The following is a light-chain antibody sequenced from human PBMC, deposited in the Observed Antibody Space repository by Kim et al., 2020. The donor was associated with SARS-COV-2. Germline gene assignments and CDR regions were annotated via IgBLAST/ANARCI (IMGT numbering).Light chain of an antibody. CDR2: AAS. J-gene: IGKJ4*01. V-gene: IGKV1-27*01. Sequence: STSVGDRVTITCRASQGISNYLAWYQQKPGKVPKLLIYAASTLQSGVPSRFSGTGSGTDFTLTISSLQPEDVATYFCQKYNSAPRTFGGGTKVEI. CDR3: QKYNSAPRT. CDR1: QGISNY.